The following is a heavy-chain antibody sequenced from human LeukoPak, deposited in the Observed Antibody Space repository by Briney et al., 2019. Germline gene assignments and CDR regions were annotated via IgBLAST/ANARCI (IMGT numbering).Heavy chain of an antibody. Sequence: SETLSLTCTVSGGSISSSSYYWGWIRQPPGKGLEWIGSIYYSGSTYYNPSLKSRVTISVDTSKNQFSLKLSSVTAADTAVYYCARGYYDSSGYLFDYWGQGTQVTVSS. CDR3: ARGYYDSSGYLFDY. V-gene: IGHV4-39*07. CDR1: GGSISSSSYY. J-gene: IGHJ4*02. CDR2: IYYSGST. D-gene: IGHD3-22*01.